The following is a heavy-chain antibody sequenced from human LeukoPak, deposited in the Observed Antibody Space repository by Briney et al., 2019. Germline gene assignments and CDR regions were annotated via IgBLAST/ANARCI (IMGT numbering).Heavy chain of an antibody. D-gene: IGHD2-2*01. CDR2: ISSSSSYI. CDR1: GFTFSSYS. Sequence: PGGSLRLSCAASGFTFSSYSMNWVRQAPGKGLEWVSSISSSSSYIYYADSVKGRFTISRDNSKNIVYLQMKSLRAEDAAVYYCARWFCTGTSCYYDYWGQGTLVTVSS. J-gene: IGHJ4*02. CDR3: ARWFCTGTSCYYDY. V-gene: IGHV3-21*04.